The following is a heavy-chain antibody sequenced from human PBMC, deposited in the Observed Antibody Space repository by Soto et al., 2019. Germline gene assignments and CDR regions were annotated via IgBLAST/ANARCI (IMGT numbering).Heavy chain of an antibody. CDR1: GDSVSSNSAV. Sequence: QVQLQQSGPGLVKPSQTLSLTCAISGDSVSSNSAVWNWIRQSPSRGLEWLGRTYYRPKWYNDYTVSVNSRIAINPETSKNQFSLQLNSVTPEDTAVYYCARGAYGSGNGHFYYWGQGTLVTVSS. CDR3: ARGAYGSGNGHFYY. CDR2: TYYRPKWYN. D-gene: IGHD3-10*01. V-gene: IGHV6-1*01. J-gene: IGHJ4*02.